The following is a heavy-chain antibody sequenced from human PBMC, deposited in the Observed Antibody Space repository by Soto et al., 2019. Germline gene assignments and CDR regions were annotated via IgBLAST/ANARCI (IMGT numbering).Heavy chain of an antibody. CDR1: GFTFSSYG. CDR3: ARDFLSHIVVVTGIAAEGFDP. CDR2: IWYDGSNK. Sequence: GGSLRLSCAASGFTFSSYGMHWVRQAPGKGLEWVAVIWYDGSNKYYEDSVKGRFTISRDNSKNTLYLQMNSLRAEDTAVYYCARDFLSHIVVVTGIAAEGFDPWGQGTLVTVSS. V-gene: IGHV3-33*08. D-gene: IGHD2-21*02. J-gene: IGHJ5*02.